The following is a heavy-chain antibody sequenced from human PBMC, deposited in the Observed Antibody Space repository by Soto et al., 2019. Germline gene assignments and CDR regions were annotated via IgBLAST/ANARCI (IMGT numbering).Heavy chain of an antibody. CDR3: ARPRLFTTKKLAFDF. CDR2: INPSGGST. CDR1: GYTFTTSY. Sequence: ASVKVSCNASGYTFTTSYMHWGRQAPGQGLEWMGIINPSGGSTSYAQKFQGRVTMTRDTSTSTVYMELSSLRSEDTAVYYCARPRLFTTKKLAFDFWGQGTLVPVSS. D-gene: IGHD1-26*01. J-gene: IGHJ4*01. V-gene: IGHV1-46*03.